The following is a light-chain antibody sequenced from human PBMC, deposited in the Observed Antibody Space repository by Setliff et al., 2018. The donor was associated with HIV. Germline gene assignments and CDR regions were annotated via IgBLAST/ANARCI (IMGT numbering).Light chain of an antibody. J-gene: IGLJ1*01. Sequence: QSVLTQQPSVSGAPGQRVTISCTGSSSNIGAGYDVQWYQQLPGTAPKILIYGNSNRPSGVPDRFSGAKSGTSAALAITGLQAEDEADYYCQSYDSSLSGSYVFGTGTKVTVL. CDR1: SSNIGAGYD. V-gene: IGLV1-40*01. CDR3: QSYDSSLSGSYV. CDR2: GNS.